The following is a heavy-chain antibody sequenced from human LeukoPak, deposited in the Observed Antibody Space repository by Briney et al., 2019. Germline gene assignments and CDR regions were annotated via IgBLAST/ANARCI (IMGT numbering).Heavy chain of an antibody. CDR2: ISGGGGST. J-gene: IGHJ4*02. CDR3: ARWIQLWSFDY. CDR1: GFTFSSYA. V-gene: IGHV3-23*01. Sequence: GGSLRLSCAASGFTFSSYAMSWVRQAPGKGLEWVSAISGGGGSTYYADSVKGRFTISRDNSKNTLYLQMNSLRAEDTAVYYCARWIQLWSFDYWGQGTLVTVSS. D-gene: IGHD5-18*01.